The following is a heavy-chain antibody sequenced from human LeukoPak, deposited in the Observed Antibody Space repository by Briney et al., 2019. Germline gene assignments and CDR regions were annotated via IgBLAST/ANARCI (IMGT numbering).Heavy chain of an antibody. D-gene: IGHD6-19*01. V-gene: IGHV3-30*03. Sequence: GRSLRLSCAASGFTFSSYGMHWVRQAPGKGLEWVAVISYDGSNKYYADSVKGRFTISRDNSKNTLYLQMNSLRAEDTAVYYCARWYSSGWYSDYWGQGTLVTVSS. CDR2: ISYDGSNK. J-gene: IGHJ4*02. CDR3: ARWYSSGWYSDY. CDR1: GFTFSSYG.